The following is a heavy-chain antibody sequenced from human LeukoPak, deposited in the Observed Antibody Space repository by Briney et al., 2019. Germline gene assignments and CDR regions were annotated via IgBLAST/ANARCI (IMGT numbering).Heavy chain of an antibody. CDR1: GDSISSYY. Sequence: PSETLSLTCTVSGDSISSYYWSWIRQPPGKGLEWIGYIYTSGSTNYNPSLKSRVTISVDTSKNQFSPKLSSVTAADTAVYYCARLDRFGTNYYYMDVWGKGTTVTVSS. V-gene: IGHV4-4*09. D-gene: IGHD3-10*01. CDR3: ARLDRFGTNYYYMDV. J-gene: IGHJ6*03. CDR2: IYTSGST.